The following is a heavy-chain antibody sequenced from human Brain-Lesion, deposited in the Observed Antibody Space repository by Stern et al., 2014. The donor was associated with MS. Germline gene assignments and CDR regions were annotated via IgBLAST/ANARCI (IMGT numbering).Heavy chain of an antibody. Sequence: QVQLQESGPGLVKPSETLSLTCTVSGGSINTNNYYWGWIRQPPGKGLEWIGNIYSSGSTFYSPSLKSRVTLSVDTSKNQFSLQRSSGTAADTAVYYCARTGDDFGDYSLSYWGQGTLVTVSS. CDR2: IYSSGST. CDR3: ARTGDDFGDYSLSY. J-gene: IGHJ4*02. V-gene: IGHV4-39*01. CDR1: GGSINTNNYY. D-gene: IGHD4-17*01.